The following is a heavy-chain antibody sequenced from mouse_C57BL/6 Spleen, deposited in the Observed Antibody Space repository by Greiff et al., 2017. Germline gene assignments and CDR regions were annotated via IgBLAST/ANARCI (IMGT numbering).Heavy chain of an antibody. CDR1: GFTFSSYA. CDR2: ISDGGSYT. Sequence: EVQLVESGGGLVKPGGSLKLSCAACGFTFSSYAMSWVRQTPEKRLEWVATISDGGSYTYYPDNVKGRFTISRDNAKNNLYLQMSHLKSEDTAMYYCARDRYYGSSYYFDYWGQGTTLTVSS. V-gene: IGHV5-4*01. CDR3: ARDRYYGSSYYFDY. D-gene: IGHD1-1*01. J-gene: IGHJ2*01.